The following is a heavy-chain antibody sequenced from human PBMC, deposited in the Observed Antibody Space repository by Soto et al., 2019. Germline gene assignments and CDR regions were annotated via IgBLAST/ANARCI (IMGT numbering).Heavy chain of an antibody. D-gene: IGHD4-17*01. CDR2: ISSSSSYI. V-gene: IGHV3-21*01. Sequence: EVQLVESGGGLVKPGGSLRLSCAASGFTFSSYSMNWVRQAPGKGLEWVSSISSSSSYIYYADSVKGRFTISRDNAKNSLYLQMNSLRAEDTAVYYCARDSPYGDYAAFHYYGMDVWGQGTTVTVSS. CDR1: GFTFSSYS. J-gene: IGHJ6*02. CDR3: ARDSPYGDYAAFHYYGMDV.